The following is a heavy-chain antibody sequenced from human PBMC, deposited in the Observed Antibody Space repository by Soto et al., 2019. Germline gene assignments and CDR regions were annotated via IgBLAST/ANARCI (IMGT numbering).Heavy chain of an antibody. V-gene: IGHV5-51*01. Sequence: PGESLKISCKGSGYSFTSYWIGWVRQMPGKGLEWMGIIYPGDSDTRYSPSFQGQVTISADKSISTAYLQWSSLKASDTAMYYSARSLRYFDRLEGSNRYYYMDVWGKGTTVTVSS. CDR1: GYSFTSYW. J-gene: IGHJ6*03. D-gene: IGHD3-9*01. CDR2: IYPGDSDT. CDR3: ARSLRYFDRLEGSNRYYYMDV.